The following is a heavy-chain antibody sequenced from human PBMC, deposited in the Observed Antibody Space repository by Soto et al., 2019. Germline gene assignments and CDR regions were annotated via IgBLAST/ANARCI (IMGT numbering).Heavy chain of an antibody. V-gene: IGHV3-30-3*01. CDR3: ARTAMVTSSNDY. Sequence: QVQLVESGGGVVQPGRSLRLSCAASGFTFSSYAMHWVRQAPGKGLEWVAVISYDGSNKYYANSVKGRFTISRDNSKNTLYLQMNGLRAEDTAVYYCARTAMVTSSNDYWGQGTLVTVSS. D-gene: IGHD5-18*01. J-gene: IGHJ4*02. CDR1: GFTFSSYA. CDR2: ISYDGSNK.